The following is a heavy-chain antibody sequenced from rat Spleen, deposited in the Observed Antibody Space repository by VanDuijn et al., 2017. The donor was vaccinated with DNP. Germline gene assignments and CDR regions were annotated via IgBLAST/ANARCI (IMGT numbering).Heavy chain of an antibody. CDR3: ARPRHTTGIPVFDY. Sequence: EVQLVESGGGLVQPGRSLKLSCAASGFNFNDYWMGWVRQAPGKGLEWVASISNTGDHTYSSDSVKGRFSLSRDNAKSTLYLQMDSLRSEDTATYYCARPRHTTGIPVFDYWGQGVMVTVSS. CDR2: ISNTGDHT. J-gene: IGHJ2*01. CDR1: GFNFNDYW. D-gene: IGHD1-9*01. V-gene: IGHV5-31*01.